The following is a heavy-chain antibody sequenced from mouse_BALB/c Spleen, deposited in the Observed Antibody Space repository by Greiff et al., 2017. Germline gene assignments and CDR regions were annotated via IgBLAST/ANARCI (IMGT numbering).Heavy chain of an antibody. D-gene: IGHD2-1*01. J-gene: IGHJ2*01. Sequence: VKLMESGAELVRPGTSVKMSCKAAGYTFSNYWIGWVKQRPGHGLEWIGDIYPGGGYTNYNEKFKGKATLTADTSSSTAYMQLSSLTSEDSAIYYCARSLDYGNYGYWGQGTTLTVSS. V-gene: IGHV1-63*02. CDR3: ARSLDYGNYGY. CDR2: IYPGGGYT. CDR1: GYTFSNYW.